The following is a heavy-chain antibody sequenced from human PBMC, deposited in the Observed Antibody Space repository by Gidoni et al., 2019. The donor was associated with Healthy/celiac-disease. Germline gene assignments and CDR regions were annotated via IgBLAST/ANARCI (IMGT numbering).Heavy chain of an antibody. CDR1: GFTFSSYA. V-gene: IGHV3-30-3*01. D-gene: IGHD3-10*01. Sequence: QVQLVESGGGVVQPGRSLRLSCAASGFTFSSYAMHWVRQAPGKGLEWVAVISYDGSNKYYADSVKGRFTISRDNSKNTLYLQMNSLRAEDTAVYYCARDGGQGGLWFGPQEGLYYGMDVWGQGTTVTVSS. CDR3: ARDGGQGGLWFGPQEGLYYGMDV. CDR2: ISYDGSNK. J-gene: IGHJ6*02.